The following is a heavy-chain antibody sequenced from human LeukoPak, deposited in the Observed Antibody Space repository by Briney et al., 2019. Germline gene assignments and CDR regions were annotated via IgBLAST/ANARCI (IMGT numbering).Heavy chain of an antibody. CDR2: INPGNGDT. CDR1: GYTFIIYT. D-gene: IGHD3-22*01. Sequence: ASVKVSCKASGYTFIIYTIHWVRQAPGQRLEWLGWINPGNGDTKYSQKFQDRVTITRDTFASTAYMELSSLRSEDTAVYFCARDHGSSGSNFDYWGQGTLVTVSS. CDR3: ARDHGSSGSNFDY. J-gene: IGHJ4*02. V-gene: IGHV1-3*01.